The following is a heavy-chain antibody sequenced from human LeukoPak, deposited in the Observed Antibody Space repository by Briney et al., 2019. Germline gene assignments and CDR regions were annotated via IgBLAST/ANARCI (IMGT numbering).Heavy chain of an antibody. V-gene: IGHV4-59*01. CDR2: TYYSGST. J-gene: IGHJ4*02. Sequence: SETLSLTCTVSGGSISSYYWSWIRQPPGKGLEWIGYTYYSGSTNYNPSLKSRVTISVDTSKNQFSLKLSSVTAADTAVYYCARAPRGYSSGWYGPNYFDYWGQGTLVTVSS. CDR3: ARAPRGYSSGWYGPNYFDY. D-gene: IGHD6-19*01. CDR1: GGSISSYY.